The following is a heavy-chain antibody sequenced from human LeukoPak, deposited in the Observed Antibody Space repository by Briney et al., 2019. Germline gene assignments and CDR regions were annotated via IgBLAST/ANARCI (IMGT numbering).Heavy chain of an antibody. CDR3: VRHFGT. J-gene: IGHJ4*02. D-gene: IGHD3/OR15-3a*01. CDR1: GGSISSSYYY. CDR2: IYYSGST. V-gene: IGHV4-39*01. Sequence: SETLSLTCTVSGGSISSSYYYWGWIRQPPEKGLEWIGSIYYSGSTYYNPSLKSRVTISVDTSKNQFSLKLRSVTAADTAVYYCVRHFGTWGQGTLVTVSS.